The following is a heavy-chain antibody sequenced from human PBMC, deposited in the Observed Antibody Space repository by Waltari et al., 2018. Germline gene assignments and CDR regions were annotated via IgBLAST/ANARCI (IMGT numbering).Heavy chain of an antibody. CDR1: GGSISSYY. Sequence: QVQLQESGPGLVKPSETLSLTCTVSGGSISSYYWSWIRQPPGKGLEWIGYIYYSGVTNYNPSLKSRVTISVDTSKNQFSLKLSSVTAADTAVYYCARGIAAAGRWYFDLWGRGTLVTVSS. CDR2: IYYSGVT. D-gene: IGHD6-13*01. J-gene: IGHJ2*01. CDR3: ARGIAAAGRWYFDL. V-gene: IGHV4-59*01.